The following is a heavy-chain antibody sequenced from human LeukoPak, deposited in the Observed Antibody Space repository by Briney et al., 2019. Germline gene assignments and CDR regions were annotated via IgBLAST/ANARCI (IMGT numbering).Heavy chain of an antibody. CDR3: LVAVSRLH. CDR2: ISSGSSYI. J-gene: IGHJ4*02. D-gene: IGHD2-15*01. V-gene: IGHV3-21*01. Sequence: GGSLRLSCTASGFTFSSFSINWVRQAPGKGLEWVSSISSGSSYINYADSLQGRFTISRDNAKNSVYLQMNSLRAEDTAAYYCLVAVSRLHWGQGTLVAVSA. CDR1: GFTFSSFS.